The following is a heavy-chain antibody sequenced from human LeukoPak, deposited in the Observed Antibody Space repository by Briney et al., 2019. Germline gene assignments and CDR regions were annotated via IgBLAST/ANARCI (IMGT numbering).Heavy chain of an antibody. D-gene: IGHD2-2*01. J-gene: IGHJ6*02. Sequence: SETLSLTCTVSGGSISSSSYYWGWIRQPPGKGPEWIGSIYYSGSTYYNPSLKSRVTISVDTSKNQFSLQLNSVTPEDTAVYYCARESWDIVVVPAATIPSYYYYGMDVWGQGTTVTVSS. CDR3: ARESWDIVVVPAATIPSYYYYGMDV. CDR2: IYYSGST. V-gene: IGHV4-39*02. CDR1: GGSISSSSYY.